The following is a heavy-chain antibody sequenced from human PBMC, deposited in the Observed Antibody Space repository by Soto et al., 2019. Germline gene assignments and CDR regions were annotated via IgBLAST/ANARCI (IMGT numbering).Heavy chain of an antibody. J-gene: IGHJ6*03. D-gene: IGHD2-2*02. CDR2: ISSSGSTI. CDR3: ARKGVPAAIGRYYYYYMDV. Sequence: QVQLVESGGGLVKPGGSLRLSCEASGFTFSDYYMSWIRQAPGKGLEWGSYISSSGSTIYYADSVKGRFTISRDNAKNSLYLQMNSLRAEDTAGYYCARKGVPAAIGRYYYYYMDVWGKGTTVTVSS. CDR1: GFTFSDYY. V-gene: IGHV3-11*01.